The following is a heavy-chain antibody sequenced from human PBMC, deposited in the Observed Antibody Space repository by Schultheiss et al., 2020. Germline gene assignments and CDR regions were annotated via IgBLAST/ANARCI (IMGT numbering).Heavy chain of an antibody. V-gene: IGHV4-39*07. CDR1: GGSISSSSYY. CDR3: ARSEAGLDY. CDR2: INHSGST. D-gene: IGHD6-19*01. J-gene: IGHJ4*02. Sequence: SQTLSLTCTVSGGSISSSSYYWGWIRQPPGKGLEWIGEINHSGSTNYNPSLKSRVTISVDTSKNQFSLKLSSVTAADTAVYYCARSEAGLDYWGQGTLVTVSS.